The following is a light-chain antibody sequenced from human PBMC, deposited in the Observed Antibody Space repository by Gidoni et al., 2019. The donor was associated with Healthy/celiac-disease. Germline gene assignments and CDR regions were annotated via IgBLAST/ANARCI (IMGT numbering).Light chain of an antibody. V-gene: IGKV1-39*01. CDR1: QSISSY. J-gene: IGKJ3*01. CDR2: AAS. CDR3: QQSYSTLRA. Sequence: DIQMTQSPSSLSASVGDRVTITCRASQSISSYLNWYQQKPGKAPKLLIYAASSLQSGGPSRFSGSGSGTDFTLTISSLQPEDFATYYCQQSYSTLRAFGPGTKVEIK.